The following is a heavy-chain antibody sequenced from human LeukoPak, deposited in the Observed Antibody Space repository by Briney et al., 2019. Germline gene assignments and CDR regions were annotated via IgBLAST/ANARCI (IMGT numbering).Heavy chain of an antibody. D-gene: IGHD6-13*01. J-gene: IGHJ4*02. CDR1: GGSISSYY. Sequence: WETLSLTCTVSGGSISSYYWSWIRQPPGKGLEWIGYIYYSGSTNYNPSLKSRVTISVATSKNQFSLKLSSVPAADMAVYYCARDVSSWLDNWGQGTLGTVSS. V-gene: IGHV4-59*01. CDR3: ARDVSSWLDN. CDR2: IYYSGST.